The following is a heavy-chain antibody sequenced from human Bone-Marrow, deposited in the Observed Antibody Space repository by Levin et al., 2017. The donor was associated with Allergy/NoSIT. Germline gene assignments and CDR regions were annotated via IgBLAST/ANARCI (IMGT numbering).Heavy chain of an antibody. CDR3: ARFKGFLEWQPLDY. J-gene: IGHJ4*02. CDR2: IKQSGSEK. V-gene: IGHV3-7*01. D-gene: IGHD3-3*01. CDR1: GFTFSSSW. Sequence: LSLTCAASGFTFSSSWMTWVRQAPGKGLEWVANIKQSGSEKNYVDSVKGRFTISRDNAKNTLYLQMNSLRAEDTGLYYCARFKGFLEWQPLDYWGPGTLVTVSS.